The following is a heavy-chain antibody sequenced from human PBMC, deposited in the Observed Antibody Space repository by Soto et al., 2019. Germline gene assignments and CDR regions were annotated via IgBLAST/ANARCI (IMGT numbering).Heavy chain of an antibody. CDR1: GFTFRSSA. CDR3: ATGGYCSGGSCSDYYYYYYGMDL. J-gene: IGHJ6*02. D-gene: IGHD2-15*01. Sequence: ASVKVSCKTSGFTFRSSAVQWVRQARGQRLEWIGWLVVGTGNTNYAQKFQQRVTISSDRSTNTVSMELSSLTSEDTAVYYCATGGYCSGGSCSDYYYYYYGMDLWGQGTTVTVSS. V-gene: IGHV1-58*01. CDR2: LVVGTGNT.